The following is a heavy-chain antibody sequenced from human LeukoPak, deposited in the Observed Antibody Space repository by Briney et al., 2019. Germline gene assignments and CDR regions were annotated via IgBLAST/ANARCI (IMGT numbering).Heavy chain of an antibody. D-gene: IGHD1-26*01. Sequence: GESLKIYCKGTGYSFTSYWIGWVRQMPGKGLERMGIIYPGDSDTRYSPSFQGQVTISADKSISTAYLQWSSLKASDTAMYYCARPPVGATTFDAFDIWGQGTMVTVSS. CDR2: IYPGDSDT. V-gene: IGHV5-51*01. CDR1: GYSFTSYW. CDR3: ARPPVGATTFDAFDI. J-gene: IGHJ3*02.